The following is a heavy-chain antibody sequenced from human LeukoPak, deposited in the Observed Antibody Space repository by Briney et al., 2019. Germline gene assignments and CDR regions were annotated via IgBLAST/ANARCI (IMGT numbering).Heavy chain of an antibody. Sequence: GGTPRLSCAVSGFTFRNAWMSWGRKAPGQGREGGSRFKSKTDGGTTDYAPPVKGRLPIYRDDSKITLYLQMNSLKTADTAVYYCTTDPDDFWEKKLDYWGQGTLVTVSS. CDR3: TTDPDDFWEKKLDY. D-gene: IGHD3-3*01. J-gene: IGHJ4*02. CDR2: FKSKTDGGTT. V-gene: IGHV3-15*01. CDR1: GFTFRNAW.